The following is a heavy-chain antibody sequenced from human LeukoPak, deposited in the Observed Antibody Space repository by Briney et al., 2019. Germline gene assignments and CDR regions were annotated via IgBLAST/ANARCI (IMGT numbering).Heavy chain of an antibody. D-gene: IGHD5-12*01. V-gene: IGHV4-4*02. J-gene: IGHJ3*02. CDR2: IYDGGST. Sequence: SGTLSLTCAVSGVSISTSEWWIWVRQPPGKGLEWIGNIYDGGSTHYNPSLKSRLTMSVDTSKNHFSLRLNFVTAADTAIYYCATHRRPGSGGYENAFEIWGQGTMVTVSS. CDR3: ATHRRPGSGGYENAFEI. CDR1: GVSISTSEW.